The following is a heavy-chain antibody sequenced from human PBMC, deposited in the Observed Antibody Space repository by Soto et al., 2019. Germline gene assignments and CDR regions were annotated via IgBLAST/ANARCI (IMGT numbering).Heavy chain of an antibody. CDR1: GYTFTSYA. CDR2: INAGNGNT. CDR3: ARGGYCSSTSCPRAPDAFDI. D-gene: IGHD2-2*01. J-gene: IGHJ3*02. V-gene: IGHV1-3*01. Sequence: ASVKVSCKASGYTFTSYAMHWVRQAPGQRLEWLGWINAGNGNTKYSQKFQGRVTITRDTSASTAYMELSSLRSEDTAVYYCARGGYCSSTSCPRAPDAFDIWGQGTMVTVSS.